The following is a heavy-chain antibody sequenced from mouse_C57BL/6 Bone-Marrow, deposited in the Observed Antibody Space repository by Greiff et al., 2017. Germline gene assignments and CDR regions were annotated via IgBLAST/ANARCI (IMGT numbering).Heavy chain of an antibody. CDR3: APVYYSNSWFAY. D-gene: IGHD2-5*01. V-gene: IGHV1-22*01. CDR1: GYTFTDYN. CDR2: INPNNGGT. Sequence: EVQLQESGPELVKPGASVTMSCKASGYTFTDYNMHWVKQSHGKNLEWIGYINPNNGGTSYNQKFKGKATLTVNKSSSTAYMGLRSLTSEDSAVYYCAPVYYSNSWFAYWGQGTLVTVSA. J-gene: IGHJ3*01.